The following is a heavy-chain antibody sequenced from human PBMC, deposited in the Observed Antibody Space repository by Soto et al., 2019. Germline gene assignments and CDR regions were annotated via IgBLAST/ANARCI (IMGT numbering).Heavy chain of an antibody. D-gene: IGHD1-26*01. Sequence: APVNVSWKASGYTFTGYYMHWVRQAPGQGLEWMGWINPKSGGTNYAQKFQGWVTMTRXRXXXXAXMXLXXXRSDXTAVYYCARVWGGSYSDAFYFWGQGTMVT. CDR3: ARVWGGSYSDAFYF. V-gene: IGHV1-2*04. CDR1: GYTFTGYY. CDR2: INPKSGGT. J-gene: IGHJ3*01.